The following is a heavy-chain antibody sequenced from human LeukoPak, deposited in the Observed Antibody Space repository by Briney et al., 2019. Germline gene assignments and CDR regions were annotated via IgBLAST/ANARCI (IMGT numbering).Heavy chain of an antibody. D-gene: IGHD3-22*01. CDR1: RFTFSSYA. CDR3: ARSYYYDSSVGAFDI. J-gene: IGHJ3*02. V-gene: IGHV3-23*01. CDR2: ISGSGGST. Sequence: GGSLRLSCAASRFTFSSYAMSWVRQAPGKGLEWVSAISGSGGSTYYADSVKGRFTISRDNSKNTLYLQMNSLRAEDTAVYYCARSYYYDSSVGAFDIWGQGTMVTVSS.